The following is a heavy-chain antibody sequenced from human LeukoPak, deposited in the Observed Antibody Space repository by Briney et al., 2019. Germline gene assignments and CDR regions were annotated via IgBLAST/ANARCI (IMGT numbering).Heavy chain of an antibody. CDR1: GGSISSSSYY. J-gene: IGHJ4*02. Sequence: PSETLSLTCTVSGGSISSSSYYWGWIRQPPGKGLEWIGSIYYSGSTYYNPSLKSRATISVDTSKNQFSLKLSSVTAADTAVYYCARIAYSSGVNMDYWGQGTLVTVSS. CDR3: ARIAYSSGVNMDY. V-gene: IGHV4-39*01. CDR2: IYYSGST. D-gene: IGHD6-19*01.